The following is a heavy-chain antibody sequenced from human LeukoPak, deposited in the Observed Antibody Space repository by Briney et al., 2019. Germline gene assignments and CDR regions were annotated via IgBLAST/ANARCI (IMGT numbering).Heavy chain of an antibody. CDR1: GFTFSSYA. Sequence: PGGSLRLSCAASGFTFSSYAMSWVRQAPGKGLEWGSAISGSGGSTYYADSVKGRFTISRDNSKSTLYLQMTSLRAEDTAVYYCAKDEGYCSSTSCLDFDYWGQGTLVTVSS. V-gene: IGHV3-23*01. CDR3: AKDEGYCSSTSCLDFDY. J-gene: IGHJ4*02. CDR2: ISGSGGST. D-gene: IGHD2-2*01.